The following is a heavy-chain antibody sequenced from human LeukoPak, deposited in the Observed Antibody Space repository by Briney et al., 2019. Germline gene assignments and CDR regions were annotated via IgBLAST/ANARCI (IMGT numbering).Heavy chain of an antibody. J-gene: IGHJ4*02. CDR3: ARIGGSSGAFYFDY. CDR2: ISSSSTYI. CDR1: GFTFSSYT. D-gene: IGHD1-26*01. Sequence: GGSLRLSCAASGFTFSSYTMNWVRQAPGKGLEWVSSISSSSTYIYYADSVKGRFTISRDNAQNSPFLHMNSLTAGDTAVYFCARIGGSSGAFYFDYWGQGTLVTVSS. V-gene: IGHV3-21*04.